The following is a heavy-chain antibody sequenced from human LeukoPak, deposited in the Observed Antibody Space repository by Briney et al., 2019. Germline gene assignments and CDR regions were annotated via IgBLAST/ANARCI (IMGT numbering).Heavy chain of an antibody. V-gene: IGHV1-2*02. CDR1: GYGFTGHS. D-gene: IGHD3-16*01. CDR3: ARDWGTYGVVNDY. CDR2: FDRNTGGP. J-gene: IGHJ4*02. Sequence: ASVKVSCKASGYGFTGHSIHWVRQAPGQGLEWMGCFDRNTGGPRVARTFEGRVIMTSDTSISTVFMELNSLTSDDTAFYYCARDWGTYGVVNDYWGQGTLVTVSP.